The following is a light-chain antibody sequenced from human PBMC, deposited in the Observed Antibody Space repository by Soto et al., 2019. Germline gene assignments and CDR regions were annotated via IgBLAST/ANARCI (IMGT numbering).Light chain of an antibody. V-gene: IGLV4-69*01. CDR2: LNSDGSH. Sequence: QPVLTQSPSASASLGASVKLTCTLSSGISSYAIAWHQQQPEKGPRYLMKLNSDGSHSKGDGIPDRFSGSSSGAERYLTIYSLQSEDEADYYCQTWGTGIRVFGGGTKLTVL. J-gene: IGLJ3*02. CDR3: QTWGTGIRV. CDR1: SGISSYA.